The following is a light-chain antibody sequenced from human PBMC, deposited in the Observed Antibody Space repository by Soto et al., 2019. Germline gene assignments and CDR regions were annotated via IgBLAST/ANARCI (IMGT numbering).Light chain of an antibody. CDR2: ATS. Sequence: DIQMTQSPSSLSASVGDRVTITCRASQSISSYLNWYQHKPGKAPNLLIYATSSLQSGVPSRFSGSGSGTDFTLTISSLQPEDFATYYCQQSYSTPQTFCQGTRLEIK. CDR3: QQSYSTPQT. J-gene: IGKJ5*01. V-gene: IGKV1-39*01. CDR1: QSISSY.